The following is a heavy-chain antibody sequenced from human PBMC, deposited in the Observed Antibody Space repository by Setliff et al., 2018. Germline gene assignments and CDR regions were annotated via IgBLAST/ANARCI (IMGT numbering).Heavy chain of an antibody. J-gene: IGHJ4*02. CDR1: GFSFSSYA. V-gene: IGHV3-23*01. CDR2: IIGSGIST. CDR3: ARDKDKDFDF. Sequence: PGGSLRLSCAASGFSFSSYAMSWVRQAPGQGLEWVSSIIGSGISTYYADSVQGRFTISRDSHKNTLYLQMNSLRVEDTAIYYCARDKDKDFDFWSQGTLVTVSS.